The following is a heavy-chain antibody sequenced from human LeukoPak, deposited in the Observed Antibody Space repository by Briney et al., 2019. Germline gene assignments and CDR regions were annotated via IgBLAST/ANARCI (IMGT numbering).Heavy chain of an antibody. V-gene: IGHV1-2*02. CDR3: ARDSGGYDYGHYYYMDV. CDR1: GYTFTGYY. D-gene: IGHD5-12*01. J-gene: IGHJ6*03. Sequence: ASVKVSCKASGYTFTGYYMHWVRQAPGQGLEWMGWINPNSGGTNYAQKFQGRVTMTRDTSISTAYMELSRLRSDDTAVYYCARDSGGYDYGHYYYMDVWGKGTTVTVSS. CDR2: INPNSGGT.